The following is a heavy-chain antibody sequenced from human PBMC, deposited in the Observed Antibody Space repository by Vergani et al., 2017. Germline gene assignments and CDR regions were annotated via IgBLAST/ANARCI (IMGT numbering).Heavy chain of an antibody. CDR3: AKVGRSEVAGTFGAFDI. D-gene: IGHD6-19*01. Sequence: EVDLVESGGGLAQPGGSLRLSCEASGITFWKFGMHWVRQGPGKGLEWVSGISWNSGAVDYAGSVRGRFTISRDNAKNSLFLEMNSLRFEDTAVYYCAKVGRSEVAGTFGAFDIWGQGTMVTVSS. J-gene: IGHJ3*02. CDR2: ISWNSGAV. V-gene: IGHV3-9*01. CDR1: GITFWKFG.